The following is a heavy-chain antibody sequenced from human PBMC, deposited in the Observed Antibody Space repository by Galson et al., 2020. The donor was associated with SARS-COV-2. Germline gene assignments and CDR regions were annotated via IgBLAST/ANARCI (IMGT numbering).Heavy chain of an antibody. CDR1: GDSVRSGDYF. CDR3: ARLRSGIIAFDI. D-gene: IGHD3-16*01. J-gene: IGHJ3*02. Sequence: SETLSLTCSVSGDSVRSGDYFWGLIRQHPGKGLEWIGYIYNTGKTYNNPSLKSRVSMSVDTSKNQFSLKLTSVSAADTAVYYCARLRSGIIAFDIWGQGTLVDVSP. CDR2: IYNTGKT. V-gene: IGHV4-31*03.